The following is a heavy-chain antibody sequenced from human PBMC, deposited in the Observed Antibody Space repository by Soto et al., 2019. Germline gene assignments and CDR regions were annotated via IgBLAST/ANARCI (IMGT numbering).Heavy chain of an antibody. V-gene: IGHV3-7*03. CDR2: IKQDGSEK. D-gene: IGHD1-26*01. CDR1: GFTFSSYW. J-gene: IGHJ6*02. CDR3: AREEWELLGGGNYYYGMDV. Sequence: PGGSLRLSCAASGFTFSSYWMSWVRQAPGKGLEWVANIKQDGSEKYYVDSVKGRFTISRDNAKNSLYLQMNSLRAEDTAVYCCAREEWELLGGGNYYYGMDVWGQGTTVTVS.